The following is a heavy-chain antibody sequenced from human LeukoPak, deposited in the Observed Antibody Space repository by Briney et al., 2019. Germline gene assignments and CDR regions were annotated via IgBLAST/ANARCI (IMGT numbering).Heavy chain of an antibody. CDR3: ARWGGYSYGFTRGFDI. CDR1: GDSISDYY. D-gene: IGHD5-18*01. Sequence: SETLSLTCRVSGDSISDYYWSWIRQPPGKGLEWIGFIYYTGSTNYSPSLKSRLTISLDTSKNQFSLRLTSVTAADTAVYYCARWGGYSYGFTRGFDIWGQGAMVTVSS. V-gene: IGHV4-59*01. CDR2: IYYTGST. J-gene: IGHJ3*02.